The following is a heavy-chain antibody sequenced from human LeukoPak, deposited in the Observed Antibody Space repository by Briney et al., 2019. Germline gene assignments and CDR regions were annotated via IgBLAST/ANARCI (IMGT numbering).Heavy chain of an antibody. J-gene: IGHJ4*02. D-gene: IGHD2-2*01. CDR2: MNPNSGNT. Sequence: ASVKVSCKASGYTFTSYDINWVRQATGQGLEWMGRMNPNSGNTGYAQKFQGRVTMTRNTSISTAYMELSSLRSEDTAVYYCARRLLGYCSSSSCNSYYFDYWGQGALVTVSS. CDR3: ARRLLGYCSSSSCNSYYFDY. CDR1: GYTFTSYD. V-gene: IGHV1-8*01.